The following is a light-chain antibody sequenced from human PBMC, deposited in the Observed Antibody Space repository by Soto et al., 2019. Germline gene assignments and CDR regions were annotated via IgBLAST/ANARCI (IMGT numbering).Light chain of an antibody. J-gene: IGKJ2*01. CDR3: QHFSSYPRT. Sequence: DIQLTQSPSFLSASVGDRVTITCRASQGISSYLAWYQQKPGKAPKLLIYTASTLQSGVPSRFSGSGSGTEFTLTISSLQPEDFATYYCQHFSSYPRTFGQGTKLEIK. V-gene: IGKV1-9*01. CDR1: QGISSY. CDR2: TAS.